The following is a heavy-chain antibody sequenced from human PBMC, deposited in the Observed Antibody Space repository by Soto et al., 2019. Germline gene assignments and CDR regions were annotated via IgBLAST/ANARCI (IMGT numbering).Heavy chain of an antibody. Sequence: GXSPRLSCAASGFTFGNAWMNWVRQAPGKGMEWVGXIKSKXDDGTTDYAAPXKGRFTISXXDSKNTMYLQMNSMKNEDTAVYYCTTTNWFDPWGQGTLVTVSS. CDR2: IKSKXDDGTT. CDR3: TTTNWFDP. J-gene: IGHJ5*02. V-gene: IGHV3-15*07. CDR1: GFTFGNAW.